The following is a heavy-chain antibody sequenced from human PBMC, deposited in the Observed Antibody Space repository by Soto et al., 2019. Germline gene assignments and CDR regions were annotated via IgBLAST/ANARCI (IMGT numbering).Heavy chain of an antibody. CDR2: ICGSGGST. Sequence: GGSLRLSCAASGFTFSSCAMSWVRQAPGKGLEWVSLICGSGGSTYYEDSVKGRFTISRDNSKNTLYLQMNSLRAEDTAVYFCAKGDSSGYYENYFDYWGQGTLVTVSS. D-gene: IGHD3-22*01. J-gene: IGHJ4*02. V-gene: IGHV3-23*01. CDR3: AKGDSSGYYENYFDY. CDR1: GFTFSSCA.